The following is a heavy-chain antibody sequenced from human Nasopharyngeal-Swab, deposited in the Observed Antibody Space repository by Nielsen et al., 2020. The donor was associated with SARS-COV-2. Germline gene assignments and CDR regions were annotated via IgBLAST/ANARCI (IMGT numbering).Heavy chain of an antibody. CDR3: ARHRPRVGYYYGMDV. J-gene: IGHJ6*02. Sequence: SETLSLTCTVSGGSMNIFYWSWIRQPPGKGLEWIGYIYYSGSTNYNPSLKSRVTISIDTSKNQFSLKLSSVTAADTALYFCARHRPRVGYYYGMDVWGQGTTVTVSS. CDR2: IYYSGST. V-gene: IGHV4-59*08. D-gene: IGHD1-26*01. CDR1: GGSMNIFY.